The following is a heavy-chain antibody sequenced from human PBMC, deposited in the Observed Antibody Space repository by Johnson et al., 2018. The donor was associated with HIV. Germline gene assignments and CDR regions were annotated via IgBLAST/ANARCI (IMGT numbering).Heavy chain of an antibody. J-gene: IGHJ3*02. V-gene: IGHV3-30*14. CDR3: ARDGRDLATRGAFDI. D-gene: IGHD5-24*01. Sequence: QVQLVESGGGVVQPGRSLRLSCVASGFTFSYSAFHWVRQAPGKGLEWVAVIWYDGSNKYYADSVKGRFTISRDNSRNMLYLQMNSLRPEDTAVYYCARDGRDLATRGAFDIWGPGTVVTVSS. CDR2: IWYDGSNK. CDR1: GFTFSYSA.